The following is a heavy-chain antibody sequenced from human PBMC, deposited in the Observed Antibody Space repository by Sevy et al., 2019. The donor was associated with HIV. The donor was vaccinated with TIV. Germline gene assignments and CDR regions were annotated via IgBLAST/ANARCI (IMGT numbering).Heavy chain of an antibody. CDR1: GFTFSKYS. Sequence: GGSLRLSCAASGFTFSKYSMSWVRQAPGKGLEWVSTLSFGCGEINYADSVKGRFTISRDNSKSPVYLQMNNLRPEDKAVYYCAREGCTKPHDYWGQGTLVTVSS. V-gene: IGHV3-23*01. J-gene: IGHJ4*02. CDR2: LSFGCGEI. CDR3: AREGCTKPHDY. D-gene: IGHD2-8*01.